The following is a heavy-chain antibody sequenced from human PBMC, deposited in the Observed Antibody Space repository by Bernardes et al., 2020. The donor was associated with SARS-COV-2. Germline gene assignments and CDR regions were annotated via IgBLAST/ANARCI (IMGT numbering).Heavy chain of an antibody. CDR1: GFNLNGYF. Sequence: ASVKVSCKASGFNLNGYFIQWVRQAPGKGLEWMGWINPNNGDTSYAQKFQGRVTITRDTSISTAYLELSALRSDDTAVYYCARGYYIAAAGYYGMDVWGQGTTVTVSS. J-gene: IGHJ6*02. V-gene: IGHV1-2*02. CDR2: INPNNGDT. D-gene: IGHD6-13*01. CDR3: ARGYYIAAAGYYGMDV.